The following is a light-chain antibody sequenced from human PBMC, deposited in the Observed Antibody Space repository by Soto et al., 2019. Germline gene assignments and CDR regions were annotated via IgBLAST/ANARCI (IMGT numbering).Light chain of an antibody. J-gene: IGLJ1*01. CDR3: ATWDDSMNGYV. CDR2: SNN. Sequence: VLTQPPSASGTPGQRVTISCSGSSSNIGSNTVNWYQQLPGTAPKLLIYSNNQRPSGVPDRFSGSKSGTSASLAISGLQSEDEADYYCATWDDSMNGYVFGTGTKVTVL. V-gene: IGLV1-44*01. CDR1: SSNIGSNT.